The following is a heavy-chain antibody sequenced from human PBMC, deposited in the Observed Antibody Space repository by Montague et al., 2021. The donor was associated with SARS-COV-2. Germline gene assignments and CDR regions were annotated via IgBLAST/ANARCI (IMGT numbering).Heavy chain of an antibody. CDR2: IIYSGET. Sequence: SETLSLTCAVYSGSLSGYHWSWIRQAPGKGLEWIGEIIYSGETYYNPSLASRVTISMDTSESQFSLKMTSVTAADTAVYYCARLESSWWCFDYWGQGALVTVSS. J-gene: IGHJ4*02. V-gene: IGHV4-34*12. CDR3: ARLESSWWCFDY. D-gene: IGHD2-8*02. CDR1: SGSLSGYH.